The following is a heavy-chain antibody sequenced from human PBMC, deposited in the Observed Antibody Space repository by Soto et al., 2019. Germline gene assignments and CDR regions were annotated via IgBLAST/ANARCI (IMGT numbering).Heavy chain of an antibody. V-gene: IGHV1-69*13. CDR3: ARGPERSLLRWFGELFTSHYYGMDV. J-gene: IGHJ6*02. CDR1: GGTFSSYS. CDR2: IIPIFGTA. D-gene: IGHD3-10*01. Sequence: GASVNVSCKASGGTFSSYSMSWVRQAPGQGLEWMGGIIPIFGTANYAQKFQGRVTITADESTSTAYMELSSLRSEDTAVYYCARGPERSLLRWFGELFTSHYYGMDVWGQGTTVTVSS.